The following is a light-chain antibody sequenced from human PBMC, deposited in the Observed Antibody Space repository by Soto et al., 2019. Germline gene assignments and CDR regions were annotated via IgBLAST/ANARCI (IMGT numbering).Light chain of an antibody. J-gene: IGKJ1*01. CDR1: QSISSW. CDR3: QQYNSYSET. CDR2: KAS. V-gene: IGKV1-5*03. Sequence: DIQMTQSPSTLSASVGDRVTITCRASQSISSWLDWYQQKPGKAPKLLIYKASSLESGVPSSFSGSGAGTEFTLTISSLQPDDFATYYCQQYNSYSETFGQGTKVEIK.